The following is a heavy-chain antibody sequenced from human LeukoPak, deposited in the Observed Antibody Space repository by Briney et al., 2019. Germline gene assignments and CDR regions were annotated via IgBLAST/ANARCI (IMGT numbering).Heavy chain of an antibody. CDR2: IIPIFGTA. J-gene: IGHJ4*02. D-gene: IGHD3-22*01. CDR3: AREPIANYYDSSGYYSYYFDY. Sequence: ASVKVSCKASGGTFSSYAISWVRQAPGQGLEWMGGIIPIFGTANYAQKFQGRVTISADESTSTAYMELSSRRSEDTAVYYCAREPIANYYDSSGYYSYYFDYWGQGTLVTVSS. CDR1: GGTFSSYA. V-gene: IGHV1-69*13.